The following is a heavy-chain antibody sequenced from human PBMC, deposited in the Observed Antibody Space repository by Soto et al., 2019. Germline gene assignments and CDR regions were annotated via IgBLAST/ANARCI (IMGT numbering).Heavy chain of an antibody. J-gene: IGHJ6*02. Sequence: QVQLVQSGAEVKKPGSSVKVSCKASGGTFSSYAISWVRQAPGQGLEWMGGIIPIFGTANYAQKFQGRVTITAVESTSTAYMELSSLRSEDTAVYYCARADYDYVWWSSAVVMDVWGQGTTVTVSS. CDR1: GGTFSSYA. CDR3: ARADYDYVWWSSAVVMDV. CDR2: IIPIFGTA. V-gene: IGHV1-69*01. D-gene: IGHD3-16*01.